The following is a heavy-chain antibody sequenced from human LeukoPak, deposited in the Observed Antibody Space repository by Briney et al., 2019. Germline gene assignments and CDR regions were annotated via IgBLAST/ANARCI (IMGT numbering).Heavy chain of an antibody. CDR3: PRDQPPGYYYYGMDV. CDR1: GFTFSTYS. CDR2: ISSSSNI. V-gene: IGHV3-48*02. J-gene: IGHJ6*02. Sequence: QPGGSLRLSCAASGFTFSTYSMNWGRQAPGTGLEWVSYISSSSNIYYADSVKGRFTISRDNAKNSLYLQMNSLRDEDTAVYYCPRDQPPGYYYYGMDVWGQGTTVTVSS.